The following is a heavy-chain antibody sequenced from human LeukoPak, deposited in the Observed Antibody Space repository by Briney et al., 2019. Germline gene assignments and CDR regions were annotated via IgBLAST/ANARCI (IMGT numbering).Heavy chain of an antibody. V-gene: IGHV4-34*01. CDR2: INHSGST. J-gene: IGHJ3*02. CDR1: GGSFSGYY. Sequence: SETMSLTYAVYGGSFSGYYWSWLRQPPGKGLEWIGEINHSGSTNYDPSLKSRVTISIDTSKNQFSLKLSSVTAADTAVYYCARGPPQLRYFDWLLSIDAFDIWGQGTTVTVSS. D-gene: IGHD3-9*01. CDR3: ARGPPQLRYFDWLLSIDAFDI.